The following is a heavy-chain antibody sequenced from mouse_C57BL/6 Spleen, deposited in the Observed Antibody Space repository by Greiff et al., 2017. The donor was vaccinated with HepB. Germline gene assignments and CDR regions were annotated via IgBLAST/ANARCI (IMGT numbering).Heavy chain of an antibody. CDR3: ARGEVLRPGYYFDY. D-gene: IGHD1-2*01. CDR1: GYTFTDYY. J-gene: IGHJ2*01. Sequence: EVQLQQSGPELVKPGASVKISCKASGYTFTDYYMNWVKQSHGKSLEWIGDINPNNGGTSYNQKFKGKATLTVDKSSSTAYMELRSLTSEDSAVYYCARGEVLRPGYYFDYWGQGTTLTVSS. V-gene: IGHV1-26*01. CDR2: INPNNGGT.